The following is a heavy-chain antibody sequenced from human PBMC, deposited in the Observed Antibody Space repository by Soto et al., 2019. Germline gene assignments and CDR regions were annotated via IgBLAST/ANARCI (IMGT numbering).Heavy chain of an antibody. CDR1: GFTVSSNY. CDR2: IYSGGST. V-gene: IGHV3-53*04. J-gene: IGHJ3*02. CDR3: AISSGWCLDAFDI. D-gene: IGHD6-19*01. Sequence: EVQLVESGGGLVQPGGSLRLSCAASGFTVSSNYMSWVRQAPGKGLEWVSVIYSGGSTYYADSVKGRFTISRHNSKNTLYLQMNSLRAEDTAVYYCAISSGWCLDAFDIWGQGTMVTVSS.